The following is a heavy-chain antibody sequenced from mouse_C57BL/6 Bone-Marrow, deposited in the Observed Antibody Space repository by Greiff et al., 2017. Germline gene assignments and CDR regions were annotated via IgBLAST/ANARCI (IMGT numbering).Heavy chain of an antibody. Sequence: VQLKQSGTVLARPGASVKMSCKTSGYTFTSYWMHWVKQRPGQGLEWIGAIYPGNSDTSYNQKFKGKAKLTAVTSASTAYMELSSLTNEDSAVYYCTRRDLVGYDTWFAYWGQGTLVTVSA. V-gene: IGHV1-5*01. D-gene: IGHD2-2*01. CDR3: TRRDLVGYDTWFAY. J-gene: IGHJ3*01. CDR2: IYPGNSDT. CDR1: GYTFTSYW.